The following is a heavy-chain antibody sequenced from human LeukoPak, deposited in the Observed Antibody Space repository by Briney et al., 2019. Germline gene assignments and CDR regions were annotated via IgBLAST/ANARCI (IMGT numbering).Heavy chain of an antibody. CDR1: GYSISSDYY. J-gene: IGHJ4*02. Sequence: SETLSLTCTVSGYSISSDYYWGWIRQPPGKGLEWIGSIYHSGITYYNPSLKSRVTMSVDASKNQFSLKLSSVTAADTAVYYCARLDRDGSGYYHGSYWGQGTLVTVSS. V-gene: IGHV4-38-2*02. D-gene: IGHD3-22*01. CDR2: IYHSGIT. CDR3: ARLDRDGSGYYHGSY.